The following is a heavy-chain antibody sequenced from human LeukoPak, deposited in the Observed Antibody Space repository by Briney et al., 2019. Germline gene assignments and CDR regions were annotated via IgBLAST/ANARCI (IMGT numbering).Heavy chain of an antibody. CDR2: ISSSGSTI. V-gene: IGHV3-11*04. CDR3: AREPKQWLVPIDF. CDR1: GFTFSDYY. Sequence: PGGSLRLSRAASGFTFSDYYMSWIRQAPGKGLEWVSYISSSGSTIYYADSVKGRFTISRDNAKNSLYLQMNSLRAEDTAVYYCAREPKQWLVPIDFWGQGTLVTVSS. D-gene: IGHD6-19*01. J-gene: IGHJ4*02.